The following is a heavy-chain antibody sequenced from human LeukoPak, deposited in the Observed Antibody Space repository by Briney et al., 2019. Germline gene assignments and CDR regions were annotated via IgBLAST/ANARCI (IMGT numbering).Heavy chain of an antibody. D-gene: IGHD3-16*01. CDR3: ARYVGPRGTFDY. CDR1: GGSVRSDSNY. J-gene: IGHJ4*02. V-gene: IGHV4-61*01. CDR2: ISYSGST. Sequence: SETLSLTCTVSGGSVRSDSNYWSWIRQPPGKGLEWIGYISYSGSTDYNPSLKSRVTISVDTSKNQFSLKLSSVTAADTAVYYCARYVGPRGTFDYWGQGTLVTVSS.